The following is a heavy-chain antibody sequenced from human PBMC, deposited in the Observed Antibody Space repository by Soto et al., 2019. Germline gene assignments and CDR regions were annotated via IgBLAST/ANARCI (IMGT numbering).Heavy chain of an antibody. CDR1: GGSVSSGSSY. CDR3: ARTSAGTDYYDSSGYYVH. D-gene: IGHD3-22*01. CDR2: IYYSGST. J-gene: IGHJ4*02. Sequence: QVQLQESGPGLVKPSETLSLTCTVSGGSVSSGSSYWSWIRQPPGKGLEWIGYIYYSGSTNYNPTLKSRVTISGDTSKNQFSLKLSSVTAADTAVYYCARTSAGTDYYDSSGYYVHWGQGTLVTVSS. V-gene: IGHV4-61*01.